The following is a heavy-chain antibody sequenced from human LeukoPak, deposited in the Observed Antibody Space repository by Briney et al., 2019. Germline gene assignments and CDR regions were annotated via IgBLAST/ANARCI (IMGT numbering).Heavy chain of an antibody. CDR2: VSSSGRHM. V-gene: IGHV3-21*01. J-gene: IGHJ4*02. D-gene: IGHD5-18*01. CDR3: AKEGTRGYSYGYRGSFDYVDY. CDR1: GFTFSSYS. Sequence: PGGSLRLSCAASGFTFSSYSMNWVRQAPGKGLEWVSSVSSSGRHMYYADSVKGRFTISRDNAKNSLYLQMNSLRAEDTAVYYCAKEGTRGYSYGYRGSFDYVDYWGQGTRVTVSS.